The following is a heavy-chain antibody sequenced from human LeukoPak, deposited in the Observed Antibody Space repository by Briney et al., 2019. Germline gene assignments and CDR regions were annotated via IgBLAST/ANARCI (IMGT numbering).Heavy chain of an antibody. J-gene: IGHJ5*02. V-gene: IGHV4-39*01. CDR3: ARPRTRLAWFDP. D-gene: IGHD6-19*01. CDR1: GGSISSSSYY. CDR2: IYYSGST. Sequence: PSETLSLTCTVSGGSISSSSYYWGWIRQPPGKGLEWIGSIYYSGSTYYNPSLKSRVTISVDTSRNQFSLRLTSVTAADTAVYYCARPRTRLAWFDPWGQGTLVTVSS.